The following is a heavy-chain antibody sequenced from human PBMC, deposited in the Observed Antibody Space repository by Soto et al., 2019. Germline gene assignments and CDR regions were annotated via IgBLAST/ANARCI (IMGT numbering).Heavy chain of an antibody. V-gene: IGHV3-33*01. Sequence: QVQLVESGGGVVQPGRSLRLSCAASGFTFSSYGMHWVRQAPGKGLEWVAVIWYDGSNKYYADSVKGRFTISRDNSKNTLYLQMNCLRAEDTAVYYCARDHRYCSGGSCYHHFDYWGQGTLVTVSS. CDR2: IWYDGSNK. CDR3: ARDHRYCSGGSCYHHFDY. D-gene: IGHD2-15*01. CDR1: GFTFSSYG. J-gene: IGHJ4*02.